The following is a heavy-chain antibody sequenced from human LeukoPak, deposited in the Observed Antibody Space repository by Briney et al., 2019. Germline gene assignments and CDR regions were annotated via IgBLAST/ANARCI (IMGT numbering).Heavy chain of an antibody. CDR3: AKDALTSIKVNYFDY. D-gene: IGHD2-21*01. CDR1: GFTFSSFA. Sequence: GGSLRLSCAASGFTFSSFAMSWVRQAPGKGLEWVSAISSSGVSTYYADSVKGRFTISRDNSKNTLYLQMNSLRAEDTAVYYCAKDALTSIKVNYFDYWGQGTLVTVSS. J-gene: IGHJ4*02. V-gene: IGHV3-23*01. CDR2: ISSSGVST.